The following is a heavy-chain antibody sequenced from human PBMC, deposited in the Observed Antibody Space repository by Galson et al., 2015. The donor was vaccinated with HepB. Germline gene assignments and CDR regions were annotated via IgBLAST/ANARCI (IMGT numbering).Heavy chain of an antibody. D-gene: IGHD6-13*01. V-gene: IGHV3-7*03. CDR1: GFTFSTYW. CDR2: IKQDGSEK. CDR3: VRVGSSWYSYLDS. Sequence: SLRLSCAASGFTFSTYWMTWVRQAPGKGLEWVANIKQDGSEKNYVDSVKGRFTISRDNAKNSLFLQMNSLRAEDTAVYYCVRVGSSWYSYLDSLGQGTLVTVSS. J-gene: IGHJ4*02.